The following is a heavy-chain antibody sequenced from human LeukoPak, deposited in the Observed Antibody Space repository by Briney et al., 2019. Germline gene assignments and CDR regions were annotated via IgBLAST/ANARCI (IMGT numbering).Heavy chain of an antibody. D-gene: IGHD2-15*01. CDR3: ARGGGGMVVAATKSYYYYYMDV. Sequence: PSETLSLTCAVYGGSFSGYYWSWIRQPPGKGLEWIGEINHSGSTNYNPSLKSRVTISVDTSKNQFSLKLSSVTAADTAVYYCARGGGGMVVAATKSYYYYYMDVWGKGTTVTVSS. CDR2: INHSGST. J-gene: IGHJ6*03. CDR1: GGSFSGYY. V-gene: IGHV4-34*01.